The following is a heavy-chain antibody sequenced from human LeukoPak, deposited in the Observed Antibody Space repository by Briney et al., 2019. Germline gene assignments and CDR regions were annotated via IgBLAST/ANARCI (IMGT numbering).Heavy chain of an antibody. CDR2: IYYSGST. J-gene: IGHJ4*02. CDR3: ARHKSSVWSNCDY. Sequence: KSSETLSLTCTVSGGSISSYYWSWIRQPPGKGLEWIGYIYYSGSTNYNPSLKSRVTISVDTSKNQFSLKLSSVTAADTAVYYCARHKSSVWSNCDYWGQGTLVTVSS. D-gene: IGHD6-19*01. V-gene: IGHV4-59*08. CDR1: GGSISSYY.